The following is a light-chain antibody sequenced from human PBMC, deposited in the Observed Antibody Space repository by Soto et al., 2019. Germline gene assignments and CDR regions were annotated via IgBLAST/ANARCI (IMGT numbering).Light chain of an antibody. CDR1: HNLVHSDGIAY. J-gene: IGKJ5*01. V-gene: IGKV2-30*02. CDR2: KVS. CDR3: MQGTHWPIT. Sequence: EVVMTQSPLSLPVTLGQPSSISCMPTHNLVHSDGIAYFSWFQQRPGRSPRRLIYKVSNRDSGVPARFSGSGSGTDFALKISRVEAEDVGVYYCMQGTHWPITFGQRTRLEI.